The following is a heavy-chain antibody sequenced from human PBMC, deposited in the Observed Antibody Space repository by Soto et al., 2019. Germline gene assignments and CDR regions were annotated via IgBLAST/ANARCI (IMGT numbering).Heavy chain of an antibody. V-gene: IGHV4-59*08. J-gene: IGHJ2*01. CDR1: GGSISSYY. CDR3: ARRTGDYAYWYFDL. Sequence: QVQLQESGPGLVKPSETLSLTCTVSGGSISSYYWSWIRQPPGKGLEWIGYISYSGSTSYNPSLKSQVTISVDTSKNQCSLKLSSVTAADTAVYYCARRTGDYAYWYFDLWGLGTLVTVSS. D-gene: IGHD4-17*01. CDR2: ISYSGST.